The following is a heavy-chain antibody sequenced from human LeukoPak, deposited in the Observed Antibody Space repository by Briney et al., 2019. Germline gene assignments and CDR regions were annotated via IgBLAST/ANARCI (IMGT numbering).Heavy chain of an antibody. D-gene: IGHD4-17*01. CDR2: IYSGGQT. V-gene: IGHV3-66*01. CDR3: ARGHDYGDYGAFAYYFGY. J-gene: IGHJ4*02. Sequence: GGSLRLSCAASGFVVSSNYMSWVRQPPGKGLEWVSVIYSGGQTFYPDSVKGRFTISRDSSENMVYLQMTSLRAEDTAVYYCARGHDYGDYGAFAYYFGYWGQGTLVTVSS. CDR1: GFVVSSNY.